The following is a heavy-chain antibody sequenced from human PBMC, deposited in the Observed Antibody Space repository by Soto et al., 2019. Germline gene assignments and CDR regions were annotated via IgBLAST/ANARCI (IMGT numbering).Heavy chain of an antibody. CDR2: ISPSSGHI. Sequence: GSLRLSCAVSGFTFSSCTMNWVRQAPGKGLEWVSSISPSSGHIYYADSVKGRFTISRDNAKNSLFLQMNSLRGGDTAVYYCSGCSGGACHKNYGMDVWGQGTTVTVSS. CDR1: GFTFSSCT. J-gene: IGHJ6*02. D-gene: IGHD2-15*01. CDR3: SGCSGGACHKNYGMDV. V-gene: IGHV3-21*06.